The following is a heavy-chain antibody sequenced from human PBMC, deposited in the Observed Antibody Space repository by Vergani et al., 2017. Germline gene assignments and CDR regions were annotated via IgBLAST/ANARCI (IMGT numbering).Heavy chain of an antibody. D-gene: IGHD3-3*01. CDR1: GYPFTSYY. CDR2: INPSGGST. V-gene: IGHV1-46*03. J-gene: IGHJ3*02. CDR3: ARVPRGTIFGVVIEGDAFDI. Sequence: QVQLVQSGAEVKKPGASVKVSCKASGYPFTSYYMHWVRQAPGQGLEWMGIINPSGGSTSYAQKFQGRVTMTRDTSTSTGYMGLRSLRSEDTAVYYCARVPRGTIFGVVIEGDAFDIWSQGTMVTVSS.